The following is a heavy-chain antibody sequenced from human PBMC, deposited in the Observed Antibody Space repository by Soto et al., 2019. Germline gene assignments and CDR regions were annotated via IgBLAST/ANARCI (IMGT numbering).Heavy chain of an antibody. CDR3: AKRPGYDFWSGYYID. CDR1: GFTFSSYA. V-gene: IGHV3-23*01. J-gene: IGHJ4*02. CDR2: ISGSGGST. Sequence: EVQMLESGGGLLQPGGYLRLSCAASGFTFSSYAMSWVRQAPGKGLEWVSAISGSGGSTYYADSVKGRFTISRDNSKNTLSLQMNSLRAEDTAVYYCAKRPGYDFWSGYYIDWGQGTMVTVAS. D-gene: IGHD3-3*01.